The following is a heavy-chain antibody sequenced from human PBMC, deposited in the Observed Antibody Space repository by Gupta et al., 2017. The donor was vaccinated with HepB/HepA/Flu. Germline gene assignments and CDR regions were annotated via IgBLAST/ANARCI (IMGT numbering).Heavy chain of an antibody. CDR3: AKDLGYGSGSRLVRYGMDV. J-gene: IGHJ6*02. CDR1: GFTFSSYG. V-gene: IGHV3-30*18. CDR2: ISYDGSNK. Sequence: QVQLVESGGGVVQPGRSLRLSCAASGFTFSSYGMHWVRQAPGKGLEWVAVISYDGSNKYYADSVKGRFTISRDNSKNTLYLQMNSLRAEDTAVYYCAKDLGYGSGSRLVRYGMDVWGQGTTVTVSS. D-gene: IGHD3-10*01.